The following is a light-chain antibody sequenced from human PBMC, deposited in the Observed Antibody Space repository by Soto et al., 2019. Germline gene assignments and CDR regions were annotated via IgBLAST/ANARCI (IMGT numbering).Light chain of an antibody. V-gene: IGLV1-44*01. CDR2: SNN. CDR3: AAWDDSLNGVV. J-gene: IGLJ2*01. Sequence: QSVLTQPPSASGTPGQRVTISCSGSNSNIGTYNVNWYQHLPGMAPKLLMYSNNQRPSGAPDRLSGSKSGTSASLAISGLQSEDEADYYCAAWDDSLNGVVFGGGTKLTVL. CDR1: NSNIGTYN.